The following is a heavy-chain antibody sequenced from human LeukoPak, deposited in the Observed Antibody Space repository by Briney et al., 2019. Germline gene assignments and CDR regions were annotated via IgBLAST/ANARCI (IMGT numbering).Heavy chain of an antibody. CDR1: GLPFSSYD. Sequence: GGSLRLSYAASGLPFSSYDMSWVRQAPGKGLARVSSIIASGGTTYYADSVKGRFTISRDNSKNTVYLQMNSLRGEDTAVYYCAKGAGGSYGLYYFDHWGQGTPVTVSS. J-gene: IGHJ4*02. CDR3: AKGAGGSYGLYYFDH. V-gene: IGHV3-23*01. D-gene: IGHD3-10*01. CDR2: IIASGGTT.